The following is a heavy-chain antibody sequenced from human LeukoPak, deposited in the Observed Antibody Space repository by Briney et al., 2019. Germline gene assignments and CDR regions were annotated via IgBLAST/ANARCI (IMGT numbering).Heavy chain of an antibody. Sequence: SVNVSCKASGGTFSSHAISSVRQAPGQGLEWVGGIIPIFGTTNYAQKFQGRVTITTDESTSTGYMELRSLRSDDTAVYYCARGDSGYDYGFDNWGQGTLVTVSS. J-gene: IGHJ4*02. D-gene: IGHD5-12*01. CDR2: IIPIFGTT. CDR1: GGTFSSHA. V-gene: IGHV1-69*05. CDR3: ARGDSGYDYGFDN.